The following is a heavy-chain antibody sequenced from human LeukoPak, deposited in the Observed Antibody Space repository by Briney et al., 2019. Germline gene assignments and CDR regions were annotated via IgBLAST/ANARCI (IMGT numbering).Heavy chain of an antibody. V-gene: IGHV4-34*01. CDR1: GGSFSGYH. J-gene: IGHJ5*02. CDR2: INHSGST. CDR3: ARGLAKLWFGPRRNWFDP. D-gene: IGHD3-10*01. Sequence: SETLSLTCAVYGGSFSGYHWTWICQSPGKGLEWIGEINHSGSTNYNPSLKSRVTISVDTSKNQFSLKLSSVTAADTAVYYCARGLAKLWFGPRRNWFDPWGQGTLVTVSS.